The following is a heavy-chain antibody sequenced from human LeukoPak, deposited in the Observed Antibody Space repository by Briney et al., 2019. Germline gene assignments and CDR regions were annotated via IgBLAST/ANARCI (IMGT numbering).Heavy chain of an antibody. D-gene: IGHD3-10*01. CDR1: GFTFDDYA. CDR3: AKEALRFGELNKTYYFDY. V-gene: IGHV3-9*01. Sequence: PGGSLRLSCAASGFTFDDYAMHWVRQAPGKGLEWVSGISWNSGSIGYADSVKGRFTISRDNAKNSLYLQMNSLRAEDTALYYCAKEALRFGELNKTYYFDYWGQGTLVTVSS. J-gene: IGHJ4*02. CDR2: ISWNSGSI.